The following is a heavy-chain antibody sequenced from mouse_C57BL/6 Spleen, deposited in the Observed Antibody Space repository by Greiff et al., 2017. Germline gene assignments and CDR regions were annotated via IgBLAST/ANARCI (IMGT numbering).Heavy chain of an antibody. CDR3: ARENWGWFAY. CDR2: INYDGSST. J-gene: IGHJ3*01. CDR1: GFTFSDYY. V-gene: IGHV5-16*01. Sequence: EVKLMESEGGLVQPGSSMKLSCTASGFTFSDYYMAWVRQVPEKGLEWVANINYDGSSTYYLDSLKSRFIISRDNAKNILYLQMSSLKSEDTATYYCARENWGWFAYWGQGTLVTVSA. D-gene: IGHD4-1*01.